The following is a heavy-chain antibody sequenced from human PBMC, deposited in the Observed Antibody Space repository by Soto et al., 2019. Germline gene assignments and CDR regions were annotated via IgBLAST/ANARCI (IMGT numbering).Heavy chain of an antibody. Sequence: QVQLVQSGAEVKKPGSSVRVSCKTSGGTFSTYGISWVRQAPGQGLEWMGGIIPIFGTPNYAQKFKGRVTIKADESANTAYMDLSSLRSEDTAMYYCARERSDYGDYGLSENWGQGTLVTVSS. V-gene: IGHV1-69*12. CDR1: GGTFSTYG. CDR3: ARERSDYGDYGLSEN. D-gene: IGHD4-17*01. J-gene: IGHJ4*02. CDR2: IIPIFGTP.